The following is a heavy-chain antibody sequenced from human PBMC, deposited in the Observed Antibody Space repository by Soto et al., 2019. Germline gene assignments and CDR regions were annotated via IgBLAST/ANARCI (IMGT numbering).Heavy chain of an antibody. CDR3: ARQGPLAYCGGDCTDAFDI. D-gene: IGHD2-21*02. Sequence: GESLKISCKGSGYSFTSYWIGWVRQMPGKGLEWMGIICPGDSDTRYSPSFQGQVTISADKSISTAYLQWSSLKASDTAMYYCARQGPLAYCGGDCTDAFDIWGQGTMVTVSS. CDR1: GYSFTSYW. J-gene: IGHJ3*02. V-gene: IGHV5-51*01. CDR2: ICPGDSDT.